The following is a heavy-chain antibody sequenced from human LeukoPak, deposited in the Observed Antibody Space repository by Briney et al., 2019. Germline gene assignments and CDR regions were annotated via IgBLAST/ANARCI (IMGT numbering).Heavy chain of an antibody. CDR2: IYYSGST. CDR1: GDSIRSSSYY. Sequence: SETLSLTCTVSGDSIRSSSYYWGWIRQPPGKGLEWIGSIYYSGSTNYNPSLKSRVTISVDTSKNQFSLKLSSVTAADTAVYYCAAGVNWFDPWGQGTLVTVSS. V-gene: IGHV4-39*07. CDR3: AAGVNWFDP. D-gene: IGHD1-14*01. J-gene: IGHJ5*02.